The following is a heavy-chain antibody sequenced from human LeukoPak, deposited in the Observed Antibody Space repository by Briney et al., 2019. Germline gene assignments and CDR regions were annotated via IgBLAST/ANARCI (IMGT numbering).Heavy chain of an antibody. J-gene: IGHJ4*02. CDR3: ARFNSGCTTSSCYVHY. Sequence: SETLSLTCTVSGGSISSQYWTWIRQPPGKGLESIGHIHSSGNTYYSPSLKSRVTMSVDTSKIQFSLSLSFVTAADTAVYYCARFNSGCTTSSCYVHYWGQGILVTVSS. CDR1: GGSISSQY. CDR2: IHSSGNT. D-gene: IGHD2-2*01. V-gene: IGHV4-59*11.